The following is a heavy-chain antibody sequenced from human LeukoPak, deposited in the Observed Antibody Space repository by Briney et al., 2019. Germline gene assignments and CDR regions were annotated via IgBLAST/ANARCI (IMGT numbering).Heavy chain of an antibody. D-gene: IGHD3-10*01. Sequence: GGSLRLSCAASGFTFSSYGMHWVRQAPGKGLEWVAFIRYDGSNKYYADSVKGRFTISRDNSKNTLYLQVNSLRAEDTAVYYCARDQDYYGSGSYHRLDTTGLDYWGQGTLVTVSS. J-gene: IGHJ4*02. CDR3: ARDQDYYGSGSYHRLDTTGLDY. CDR1: GFTFSSYG. V-gene: IGHV3-30*02. CDR2: IRYDGSNK.